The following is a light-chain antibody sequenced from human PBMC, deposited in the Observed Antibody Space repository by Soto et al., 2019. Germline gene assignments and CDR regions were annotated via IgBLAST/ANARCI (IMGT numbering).Light chain of an antibody. CDR2: GAS. CDR1: QRVTSSY. CDR3: QQYGSSPVT. Sequence: VLTPSPGTLSLSPWEIATLSCRASQRVTSSYLAWYQQKLGQAPRLLISGASSRATGIPDRFSGSGSGTDFTLTISRLEPEDFAVYYCQQYGSSPVTFGGGTRLEIK. V-gene: IGKV3-20*01. J-gene: IGKJ5*01.